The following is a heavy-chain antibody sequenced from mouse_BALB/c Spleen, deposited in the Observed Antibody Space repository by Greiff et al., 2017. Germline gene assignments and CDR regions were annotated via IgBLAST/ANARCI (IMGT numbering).Heavy chain of an antibody. V-gene: IGHV5-17*02. J-gene: IGHJ2*01. Sequence: EVMLVESGGGLVQPGGSRKLSCAASGFTFSSFGMHWVRQAPEKGLEWVAYISSGSSTIYYADTVKGRFTISRDNPKNTLFLQMTSLRSEDTAMYYCARSYDYDRYYFDYWGQGTTLTVSS. D-gene: IGHD2-4*01. CDR1: GFTFSSFG. CDR2: ISSGSSTI. CDR3: ARSYDYDRYYFDY.